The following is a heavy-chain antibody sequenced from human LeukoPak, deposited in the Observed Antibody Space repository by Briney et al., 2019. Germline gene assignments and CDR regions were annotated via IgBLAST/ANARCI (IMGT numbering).Heavy chain of an antibody. CDR3: ASVLRFLEWYPYYMDV. CDR1: GFTFDDYA. V-gene: IGHV3-9*01. Sequence: GGSLRLSCAASGFTFDDYAMHWVRQAPGKGLEWVSGISWNSGSIGYADSVKGRFTISRDNAKNSLYLQMNSLRAEDTAVYYCASVLRFLEWYPYYMDVWGKGTTVTVSS. CDR2: ISWNSGSI. D-gene: IGHD3-3*01. J-gene: IGHJ6*03.